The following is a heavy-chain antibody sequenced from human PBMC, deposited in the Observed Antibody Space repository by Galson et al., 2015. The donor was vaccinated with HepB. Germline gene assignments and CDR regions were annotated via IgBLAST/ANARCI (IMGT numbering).Heavy chain of an antibody. D-gene: IGHD1-26*01. V-gene: IGHV3-30*18. Sequence: SLRLSCAASGFTFSSYGMHWVRQAPGKGLEWVAVISYDGSNKYYADSVKGRFTISRDNSKNTLYLQMNSLRAEDTAVYYCAKGDLMDSGSYYFDYWGQGTLVTVSS. CDR1: GFTFSSYG. CDR3: AKGDLMDSGSYYFDY. CDR2: ISYDGSNK. J-gene: IGHJ4*02.